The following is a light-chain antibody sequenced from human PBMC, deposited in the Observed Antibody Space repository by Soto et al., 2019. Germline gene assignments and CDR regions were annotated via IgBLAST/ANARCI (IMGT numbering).Light chain of an antibody. J-gene: IGKJ4*01. CDR3: QQYNSYSRS. CDR2: DAS. V-gene: IGKV1-5*01. Sequence: DIQMTQSPSTLSASVGDRVTITCRASQSINIWLAWYQQKPGKAPKLLIYDASSLQSGVPSRFRGSTSGTEFTLTISSXQPDDFATYYCQQYNSYSRSFGGGTKVDIK. CDR1: QSINIW.